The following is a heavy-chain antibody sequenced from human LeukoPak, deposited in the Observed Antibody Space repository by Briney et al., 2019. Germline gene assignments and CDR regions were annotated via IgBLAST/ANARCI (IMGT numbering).Heavy chain of an antibody. CDR2: INHSGST. Sequence: SETLSLTCAVYGGSFSGYYWSWIRQPPGKGLEWIGEINHSGSTNYNPSLKSRVTISVDTSKNQFSLKLSSVPAADTAVYYCARATYYDSSGFAAFDIWGQGTMVTVSS. D-gene: IGHD3-22*01. CDR3: ARATYYDSSGFAAFDI. J-gene: IGHJ3*02. V-gene: IGHV4-34*01. CDR1: GGSFSGYY.